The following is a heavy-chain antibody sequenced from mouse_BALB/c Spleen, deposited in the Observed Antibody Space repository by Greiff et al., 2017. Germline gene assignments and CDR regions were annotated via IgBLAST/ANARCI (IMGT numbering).Heavy chain of an antibody. D-gene: IGHD1-2*01. J-gene: IGHJ4*01. V-gene: IGHV5-17*02. CDR2: ISSGSSTI. CDR1: GFTFSSFG. Sequence: EVQRVESGGGLVQPGGSRKLSCAASGFTFSSFGMHWVRQAPEKGLEWVAYISSGSSTIYYADTVKGRFTISRDNPKNTLFLQMTSLRSEDTAMYYCARGYSQAMDYWGQGTSVTVSS. CDR3: ARGYSQAMDY.